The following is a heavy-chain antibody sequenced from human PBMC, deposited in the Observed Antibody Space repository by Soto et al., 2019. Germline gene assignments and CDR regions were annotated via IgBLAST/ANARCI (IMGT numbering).Heavy chain of an antibody. CDR1: GGSISSGDYF. V-gene: IGHV4-30-4*01. CDR3: ARDDGYYRLYDY. D-gene: IGHD3-3*01. J-gene: IGHJ4*02. Sequence: QVRLQESGPGLVKPSQTLSLTCTVSGGSISSGDYFWSWVRQPPGKGLEWIGYIYYTGSTSYNPSLKRRITMSVDTSKNQFSLKVSSVTAADTAVYFCARDDGYYRLYDYWGQGTGVTVSS. CDR2: IYYTGST.